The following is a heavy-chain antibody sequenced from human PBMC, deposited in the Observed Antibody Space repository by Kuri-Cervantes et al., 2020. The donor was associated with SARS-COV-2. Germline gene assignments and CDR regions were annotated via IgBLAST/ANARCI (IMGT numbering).Heavy chain of an antibody. CDR1: GYTFSNYG. CDR3: ARSGYCTNGVCYDGWFDP. Sequence: SVKVSCKASGYTFSNYGISWVRQAPGQGLEWMGGIIPFFGTANYAQKFQGRVTITADDSTSTAYMELSSLRSEDTAVYYCARSGYCTNGVCYDGWFDPRGQGTLVTVSS. J-gene: IGHJ5*02. CDR2: IIPFFGTA. D-gene: IGHD2-8*01. V-gene: IGHV1-69*13.